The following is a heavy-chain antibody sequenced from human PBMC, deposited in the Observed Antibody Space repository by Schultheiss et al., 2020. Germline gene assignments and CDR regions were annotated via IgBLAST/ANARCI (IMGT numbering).Heavy chain of an antibody. D-gene: IGHD4-23*01. Sequence: SETLSLTCAVYGGSFSGYYWSWIRQPPGKGLEWIGEINHTGSTNYNPSLKSRVTISVDKSNNQFSLKLSSVTAADTAVYYCARDSEQYGGNPNWFDPWGQGTL. J-gene: IGHJ5*02. CDR1: GGSFSGYY. V-gene: IGHV4-34*01. CDR2: INHTGST. CDR3: ARDSEQYGGNPNWFDP.